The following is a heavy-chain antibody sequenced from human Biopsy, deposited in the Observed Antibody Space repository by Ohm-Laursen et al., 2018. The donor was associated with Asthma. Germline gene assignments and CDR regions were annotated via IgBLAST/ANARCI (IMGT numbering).Heavy chain of an antibody. CDR3: ARGDSSGWSHYYFDY. CDR2: IYSGGTS. D-gene: IGHD6-19*01. J-gene: IGHJ4*02. V-gene: IGHV3-53*01. Sequence: SLRLSCAASGFAVSRDHMFWVRQAPGKGLEWVSVIYSGGTSHTADSVRGRFTISRDYSKNTLYLQMHSLRAEDTAVYCCARGDSSGWSHYYFDYWGQGTLVTVSS. CDR1: GFAVSRDH.